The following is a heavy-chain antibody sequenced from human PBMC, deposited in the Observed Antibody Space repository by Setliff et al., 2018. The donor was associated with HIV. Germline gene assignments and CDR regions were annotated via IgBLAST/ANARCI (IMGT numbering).Heavy chain of an antibody. J-gene: IGHJ6*03. CDR1: GGSISSGSYY. D-gene: IGHD3-10*01. CDR2: IYTSGSA. Sequence: SETLSLTCTVSGGSISSGSYYWSWIRQPAGKGLQWIGRIYTSGSATYNPSLKSRVSISVDRSTNRFSLMLHSVTAADTAVYFCARVVSRREDRGTWMKLWLAPYYMDVWGKGTTVTVSS. CDR3: ARVVSRREDRGTWMKLWLAPYYMDV. V-gene: IGHV4-61*02.